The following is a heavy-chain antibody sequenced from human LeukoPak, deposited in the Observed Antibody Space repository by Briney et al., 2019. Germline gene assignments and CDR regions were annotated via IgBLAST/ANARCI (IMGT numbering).Heavy chain of an antibody. V-gene: IGHV1-8*01. CDR3: ARGRPPVRFLEWSSLGTYYMDV. D-gene: IGHD3-3*01. Sequence: ASVKVSCKASGYTFTSYDINWVRQATGQGLEWMGWMNPNSGNTGYAQKFQGRVTMTRNTSISTAYMELSSLRSEDTAVYYCARGRPPVRFLEWSSLGTYYMDVWGKGTTLTVSS. J-gene: IGHJ6*03. CDR1: GYTFTSYD. CDR2: MNPNSGNT.